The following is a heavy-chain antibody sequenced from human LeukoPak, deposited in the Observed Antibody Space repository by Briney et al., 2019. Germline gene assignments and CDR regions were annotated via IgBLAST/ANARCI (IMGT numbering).Heavy chain of an antibody. D-gene: IGHD6-19*01. Sequence: GGSLRLSCAASGFTFSFYSMHWVRQGPGEGLQWVAAISFDGSNKYSTDSVKGRITISRDNSKNTLYLQMSSLRDEDTAVYYCAKDRGGSVAGTQFDYWGQGTLVTVSS. CDR2: ISFDGSNK. J-gene: IGHJ4*02. V-gene: IGHV3-30-3*01. CDR3: AKDRGGSVAGTQFDY. CDR1: GFTFSFYS.